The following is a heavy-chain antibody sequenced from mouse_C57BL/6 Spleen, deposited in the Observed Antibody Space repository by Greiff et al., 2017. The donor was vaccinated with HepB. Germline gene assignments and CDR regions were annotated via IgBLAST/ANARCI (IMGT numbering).Heavy chain of an antibody. J-gene: IGHJ2*01. D-gene: IGHD1-1*01. Sequence: QVQLQQSGAELVRPGTSVKMSCKASGYTFTNYWIGWAKQRPGHGLEWIGDIYPGGGYTNYNEKFKGKATLTADKSSSTAYMQFSSLTSEDSAIYYCARSGRGYFDYRGQGTTLTVSS. CDR2: IYPGGGYT. CDR3: ARSGRGYFDY. CDR1: GYTFTNYW. V-gene: IGHV1-63*01.